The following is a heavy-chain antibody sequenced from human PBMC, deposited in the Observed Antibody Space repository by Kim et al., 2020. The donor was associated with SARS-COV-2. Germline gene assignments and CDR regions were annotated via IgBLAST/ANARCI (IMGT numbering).Heavy chain of an antibody. CDR3: ARGAHCSGGSCPNFDY. Sequence: SLTSRVTIAVDTSKNQFSLKLSSVTAADTAVYYCARGAHCSGGSCPNFDYWGQGTLVTVSS. J-gene: IGHJ4*02. V-gene: IGHV4-34*13. D-gene: IGHD2-15*01.